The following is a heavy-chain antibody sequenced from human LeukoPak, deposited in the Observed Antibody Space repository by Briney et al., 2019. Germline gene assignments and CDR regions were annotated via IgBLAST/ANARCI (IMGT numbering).Heavy chain of an antibody. CDR3: ARRRDYMDV. CDR2: IYYSGST. J-gene: IGHJ6*03. Sequence: SETLSLSCTASGGTFSSYYRSWIRQPPGKGLEWIGYIYYSGSTNYNPSPKSRVTISVDTTKTQFSLKLSAVTAADTAVYYCARRRDYMDVWGKGTTVTVSS. CDR1: GGTFSSYY. V-gene: IGHV4-59*08.